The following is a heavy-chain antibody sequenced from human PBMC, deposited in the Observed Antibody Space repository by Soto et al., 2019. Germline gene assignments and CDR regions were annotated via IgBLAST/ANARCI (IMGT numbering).Heavy chain of an antibody. CDR3: ASLKAVGAFDI. D-gene: IGHD6-25*01. CDR1: GFTFSSFE. V-gene: IGHV3-48*03. J-gene: IGHJ3*02. Sequence: GGSLRLSCVASGFTFSSFEMNWIRQAPGKGPEWIAVINPSGRTISYADSVKGRFTISRDNAENSVYLQMSSLKASDTAMYYCASLKAVGAFDIWGQGTMVTVSS. CDR2: INPSGRTI.